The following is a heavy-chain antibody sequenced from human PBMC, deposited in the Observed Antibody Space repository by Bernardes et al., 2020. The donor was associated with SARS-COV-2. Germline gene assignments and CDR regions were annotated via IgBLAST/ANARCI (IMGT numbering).Heavy chain of an antibody. J-gene: IGHJ4*02. CDR3: ATEYSNLDYYFDY. Sequence: GSLRLSCAASGFTFSSYAMSWVRQAPGKGLEWVSSISGSGSNTYYADSVKGRFTISRDNSKNTLYLQMNSLRAEDTAVYYCATEYSNLDYYFDYWGQGTLVTVSS. CDR2: ISGSGSNT. CDR1: GFTFSSYA. V-gene: IGHV3-23*01. D-gene: IGHD6-6*01.